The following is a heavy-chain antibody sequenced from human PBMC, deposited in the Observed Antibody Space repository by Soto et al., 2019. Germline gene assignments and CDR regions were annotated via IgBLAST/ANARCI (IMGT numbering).Heavy chain of an antibody. D-gene: IGHD2-2*01. J-gene: IGHJ6*03. CDR3: ARDRGYCSSTSCYDYYYYMDV. V-gene: IGHV4-59*12. CDR1: GGSISSYY. CDR2: IYYSGST. Sequence: SETLSLTCTVSGGSISSYYWSWIRQPPGKGLEWIGYIYYSGSTNYNPSLKSRVTISVDTSKNQFSLKLSSVTAADTAVYYCARDRGYCSSTSCYDYYYYMDVWGKGTTVTVSS.